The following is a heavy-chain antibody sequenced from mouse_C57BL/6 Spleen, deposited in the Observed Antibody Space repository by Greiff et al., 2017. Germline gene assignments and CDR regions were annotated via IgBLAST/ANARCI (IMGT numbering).Heavy chain of an antibody. V-gene: IGHV14-4*01. Sequence: EVQLQQSGAELVRPGASVKLSCTASGFNIKDDYMHWVKQRPEQGLEWIGWIDPENGDTEYASKFQGKATITADTTSNTAYLQLSSLTAEDTAVYYCTTREVEGDYWGQGTTLTVSS. J-gene: IGHJ2*01. CDR2: IDPENGDT. CDR3: TTREVEGDY. D-gene: IGHD1-1*01. CDR1: GFNIKDDY.